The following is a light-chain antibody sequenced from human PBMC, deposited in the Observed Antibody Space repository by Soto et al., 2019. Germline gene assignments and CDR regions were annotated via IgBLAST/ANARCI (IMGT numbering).Light chain of an antibody. Sequence: EIVMTQSPATLSVPPGERATLSCRASQSVSSNLAWYQQKPGQAPRLLIYGASTRATGIPARFSGSGSGTDFTLTISSLQSEDFAVYYCQQYNDWPRTFGQGTKVEIK. V-gene: IGKV3-15*01. CDR3: QQYNDWPRT. CDR1: QSVSSN. CDR2: GAS. J-gene: IGKJ1*01.